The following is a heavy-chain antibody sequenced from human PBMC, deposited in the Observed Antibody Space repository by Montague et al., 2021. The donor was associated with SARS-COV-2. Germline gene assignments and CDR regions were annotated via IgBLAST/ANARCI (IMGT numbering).Heavy chain of an antibody. CDR1: RGSFSNYY. CDR3: ARGRPVQGSSRHFDSISSGALDI. V-gene: IGHV4-34*01. CDR2: INQGGAP. D-gene: IGHD3-9*01. J-gene: IGHJ3*02. Sequence: SETLSLTCAVSRGSFSNYYWTWIRRSPGKGLEWIGEINQGGAPNYTPSLKSRVTISLDTSKKQISLKLNSVTVADTAVFFCARGRPVQGSSRHFDSISSGALDIWAQGSLVIVSS.